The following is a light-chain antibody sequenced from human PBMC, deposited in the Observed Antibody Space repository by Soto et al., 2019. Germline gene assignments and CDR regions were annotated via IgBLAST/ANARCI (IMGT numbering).Light chain of an antibody. CDR1: QSVGAY. CDR2: DAS. Sequence: EIVLTQSPATLSLSPGQRATLSCRASQSVGAYLAWYQQKVGQAPRLLIYDASNRASFISARFSGSWSGTDFTLTISSLEPEDFAVYYCQKGGDGTRFTVGPGTRVDI. V-gene: IGKV3-11*01. J-gene: IGKJ3*01. CDR3: QKGGDGTRFT.